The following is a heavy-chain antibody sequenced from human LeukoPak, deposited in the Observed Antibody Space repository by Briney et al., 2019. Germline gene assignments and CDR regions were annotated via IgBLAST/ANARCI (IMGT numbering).Heavy chain of an antibody. CDR1: GFTFNNYA. Sequence: PGGSVRLSCAASGFTFNNYAMGWVRQAPGKGLEWVSGICGTGGSRYYADSVKGLFTISRDNSKNTLSLQMNSLRVEDTAIYYCAKKYYYDGSGSFPHDAFDIWGQGTMVTVSS. J-gene: IGHJ3*02. CDR2: ICGTGGSR. V-gene: IGHV3-23*01. D-gene: IGHD3-22*01. CDR3: AKKYYYDGSGSFPHDAFDI.